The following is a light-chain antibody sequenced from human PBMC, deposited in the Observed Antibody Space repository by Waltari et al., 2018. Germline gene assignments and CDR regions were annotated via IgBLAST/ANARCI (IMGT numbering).Light chain of an antibody. J-gene: IGKJ2*01. Sequence: DIVMTQSPLSLPVTPGEPASISCRSSQSLLHSNGYYYLDWYLQKPGQSPQLLIYLGSNRDSGVPDRFGGSGSGTDFTLKISRVEAEDVGVYYCMQALQTPPTFGQGTKLEIK. V-gene: IGKV2-28*01. CDR3: MQALQTPPT. CDR2: LGS. CDR1: QSLLHSNGYYY.